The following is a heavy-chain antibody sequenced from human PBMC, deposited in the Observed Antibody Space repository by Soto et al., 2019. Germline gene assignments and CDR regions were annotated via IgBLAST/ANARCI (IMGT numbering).Heavy chain of an antibody. CDR2: IYYSGST. V-gene: IGHV4-31*03. CDR3: ARSVDMVRGVIGTIYFDY. J-gene: IGHJ4*02. Sequence: QVQLQESGPGLVKPSQTLSLTCTVSGGSISSGGYYWSWIRQHPGKGLEWIGYIYYSGSTYYNPSLKSRVTISVDTSKNQFSRKLSSVTAADTAVYYCARSVDMVRGVIGTIYFDYWGQGTLVTVSS. CDR1: GGSISSGGYY. D-gene: IGHD3-10*01.